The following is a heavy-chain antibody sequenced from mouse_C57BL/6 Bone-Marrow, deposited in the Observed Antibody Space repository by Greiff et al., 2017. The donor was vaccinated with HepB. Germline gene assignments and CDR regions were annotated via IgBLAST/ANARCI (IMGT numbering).Heavy chain of an antibody. V-gene: IGHV1-61*01. Sequence: QVQLQQPGAELVRPGSSVKLSCKASGYTFTSYWMDWVKQRPGQGLEWIGKIYPSDSETHYNQKFKDKATLTVDKSSSTAYMQLSSLTSEDSAVYYCARPSTTVVATPFDYWGQGTTLTVSS. CDR2: IYPSDSET. CDR1: GYTFTSYW. CDR3: ARPSTTVVATPFDY. D-gene: IGHD1-1*01. J-gene: IGHJ2*01.